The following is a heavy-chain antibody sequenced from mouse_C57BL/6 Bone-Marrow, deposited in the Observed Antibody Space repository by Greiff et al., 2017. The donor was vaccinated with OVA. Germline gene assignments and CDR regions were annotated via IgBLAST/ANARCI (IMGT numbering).Heavy chain of an antibody. CDR2: LGRNSGGT. V-gene: IGHV1-72*01. D-gene: IGHD2-1*01. CDR1: GYTFSSYW. CDR3: AIYYMLAY. Sequence: QVQLQQPGAELVKPGASVKLSCKASGYTFSSYWMPWVQQRPGRGLEWIGRLGRNSGGTKYTEKCKSTVTLTEDKPSSTAYMQLSSLTSEDSSVYYCAIYYMLAYWGQGTLVTVSA. J-gene: IGHJ3*01.